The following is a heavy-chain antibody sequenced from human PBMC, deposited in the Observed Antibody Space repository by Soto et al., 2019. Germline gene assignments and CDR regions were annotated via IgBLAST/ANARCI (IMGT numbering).Heavy chain of an antibody. Sequence: GGSLRLSCTASGLSFGDYMMSWFRQAPGKGLEWVGFIRSKTYGETAEYAASVTGRFTISRDDSKAITYLQMNSLKTEDTAVYYCTRDQGKAPWPTSFDYWGQGTLVTVSS. D-gene: IGHD6-13*01. J-gene: IGHJ4*02. CDR2: IRSKTYGETA. V-gene: IGHV3-49*03. CDR1: GLSFGDYM. CDR3: TRDQGKAPWPTSFDY.